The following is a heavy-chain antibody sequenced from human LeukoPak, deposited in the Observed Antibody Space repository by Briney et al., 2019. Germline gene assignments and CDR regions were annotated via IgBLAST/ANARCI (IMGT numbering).Heavy chain of an antibody. CDR2: INHSGST. J-gene: IGHJ4*02. D-gene: IGHD5-24*01. CDR1: GGSFSGYY. Sequence: KASETLSLTCAVYGGSFSGYYWSWIRQPPGKGLEWIGEINHSGSTNYNPSLKSRVTISVDTSKNQFSLKLSSVTAADTAVYYCARDGRGGYNPFDYWGQGTLVTVS. V-gene: IGHV4-34*01. CDR3: ARDGRGGYNPFDY.